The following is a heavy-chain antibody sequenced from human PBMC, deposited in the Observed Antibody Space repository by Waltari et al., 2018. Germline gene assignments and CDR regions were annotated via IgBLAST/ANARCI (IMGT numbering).Heavy chain of an antibody. Sequence: QVQLQESGPGLVKPSETLSLPCTVSGCYISSYYRRWTRQPPGKGLEWIGYIYYSGSTNYNPSLKSRVTISVDTSKNQFSLKLSSVTAADTAVYYCARGDNNSPRRPFDIWGQGTMVTVSS. CDR3: ARGDNNSPRRPFDI. V-gene: IGHV4-59*08. D-gene: IGHD1-20*01. J-gene: IGHJ3*02. CDR1: GCYISSYY. CDR2: IYYSGST.